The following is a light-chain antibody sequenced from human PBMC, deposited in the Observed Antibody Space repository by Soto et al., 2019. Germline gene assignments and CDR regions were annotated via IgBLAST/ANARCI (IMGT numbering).Light chain of an antibody. J-gene: IGKJ1*01. CDR2: GAS. CDR1: QSVSSSY. CDR3: QQYGISPRT. Sequence: EIVLTQSPGTLSLSPGERATLSCRASQSVSSSYLAWYQQKPGQAPRLLIYGASSRATGIPARFSGSGSGTDFTLTISRLEPEDFAVYYCQQYGISPRTFGQGTKV. V-gene: IGKV3-20*01.